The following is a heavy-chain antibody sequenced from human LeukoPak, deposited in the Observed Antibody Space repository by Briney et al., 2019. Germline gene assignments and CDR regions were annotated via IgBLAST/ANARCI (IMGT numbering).Heavy chain of an antibody. CDR1: GFSFSSYG. CDR2: ITPNSGGT. V-gene: IGHV1-2*02. J-gene: IGHJ4*02. Sequence: GGSLRLSCAASGFSFSSYGIHWVRQAPGQGLEWMGWITPNSGGTNYAQKFQGRVTMTRDTSISTAYMELSILRSDDTAVYYCARATEFDYWGQGTLVTVSS. CDR3: ARATEFDY.